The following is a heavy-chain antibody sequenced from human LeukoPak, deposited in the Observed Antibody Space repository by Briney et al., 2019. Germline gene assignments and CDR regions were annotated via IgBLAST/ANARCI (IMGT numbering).Heavy chain of an antibody. J-gene: IGHJ6*03. CDR3: ARPNRAVTIFGASRPAETAPYYYYMDV. CDR1: GGTFSSYA. V-gene: IGHV1-69*05. D-gene: IGHD3-3*01. Sequence: GSSVKVSCKASGGTFSSYAISWVRQAPGQGLEWMGGIIPIFGTANYARKFQGRVTITTDESTSTAYMELSSLRSEDTAVYYCARPNRAVTIFGASRPAETAPYYYYMDVWGKGTTVTVSS. CDR2: IIPIFGTA.